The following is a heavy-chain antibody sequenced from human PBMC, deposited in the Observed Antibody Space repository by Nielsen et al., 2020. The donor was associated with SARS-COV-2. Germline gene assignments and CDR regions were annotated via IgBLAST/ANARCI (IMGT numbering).Heavy chain of an antibody. D-gene: IGHD3-9*01. Sequence: GGSLRLSCAASGFTFSSYSMNWVRQAPGKGLEWVSYISSSSSTIYYADSVKGRFTISRDNAKNSLYLQMNSLRAEDTAVYYCARDWSYYDILTGYYSVGYFDYWGQGTLVTVSS. V-gene: IGHV3-48*04. CDR1: GFTFSSYS. CDR2: ISSSSSTI. J-gene: IGHJ4*02. CDR3: ARDWSYYDILTGYYSVGYFDY.